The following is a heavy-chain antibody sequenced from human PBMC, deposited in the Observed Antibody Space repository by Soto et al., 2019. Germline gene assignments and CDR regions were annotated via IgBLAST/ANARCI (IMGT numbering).Heavy chain of an antibody. Sequence: SETLSLTCTVSGGSISSGGYYWSWIRQHPGKGLEWIGYIYYSGSTYYNPSLKSRVTISVDTSKNQFSLKLSSVTAADTAVYYCAREAPDGFWSGSNWFDSWGQGTLVTVS. CDR1: GGSISSGGYY. J-gene: IGHJ5*01. V-gene: IGHV4-31*03. CDR3: AREAPDGFWSGSNWFDS. D-gene: IGHD3-3*01. CDR2: IYYSGST.